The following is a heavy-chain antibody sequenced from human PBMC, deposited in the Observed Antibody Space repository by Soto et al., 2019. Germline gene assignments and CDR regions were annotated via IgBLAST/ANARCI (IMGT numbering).Heavy chain of an antibody. V-gene: IGHV4-30-2*01. J-gene: IGHJ4*02. Sequence: TLSLTCAVSGVSISSGGYSWSWIRQPPGKGLEWIGYIYHSGSTYYNPSLKSRVTISVDRSKNQFSLELSSVTAADTAVYYCASGLVTTLHYWGQGTLVTVSS. CDR1: GVSISSGGYS. CDR3: ASGLVTTLHY. D-gene: IGHD4-17*01. CDR2: IYHSGST.